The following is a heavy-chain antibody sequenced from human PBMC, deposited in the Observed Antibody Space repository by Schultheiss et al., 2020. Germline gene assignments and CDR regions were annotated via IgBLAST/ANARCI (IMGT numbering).Heavy chain of an antibody. D-gene: IGHD4-17*01. J-gene: IGHJ4*02. V-gene: IGHV3-33*08. CDR3: ARALPVSLTTRFPFDD. CDR2: ISYDGSND. Sequence: GGSLRLSCAASGFTFSTYGFHWVRQAPGMGLEWVAAISYDGSNDYYADSVKGRVTISRDNSKNILYLQMNSLRAEDTAVYYCARALPVSLTTRFPFDDWGQGTLVTVSS. CDR1: GFTFSTYG.